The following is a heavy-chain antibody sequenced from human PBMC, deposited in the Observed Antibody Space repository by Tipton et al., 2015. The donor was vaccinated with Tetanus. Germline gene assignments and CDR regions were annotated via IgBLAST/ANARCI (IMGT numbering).Heavy chain of an antibody. Sequence: SLRLSCATSGLFFKNAWMNWVRQAPGKGLEWVGRIKSKTDGGTTDYAARVKDRFSISRDDSKNTLFLQMNSLRAEDTALYYCAREADCSGGSCFSGDFDNWGQGTQVTVSS. V-gene: IGHV3-15*07. J-gene: IGHJ4*02. CDR3: AREADCSGGSCFSGDFDN. D-gene: IGHD2-15*01. CDR2: IKSKTDGGTT. CDR1: GLFFKNAW.